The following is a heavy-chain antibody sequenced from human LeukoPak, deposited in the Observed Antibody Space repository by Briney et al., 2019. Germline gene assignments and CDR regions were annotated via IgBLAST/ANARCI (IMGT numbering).Heavy chain of an antibody. D-gene: IGHD2-2*02. V-gene: IGHV3-7*01. CDR1: GFAFSSYW. CDR2: IKQDGSEK. CDR3: ARDCSSTSCYRGGLDP. J-gene: IGHJ5*02. Sequence: GALRLSCAASGFAFSSYWMSWVRQAPGKGLEWVANIKQDGSEKYSVYSVKGRFTISRDNAKNSLYLQMNSLRAEDTAVYYCARDCSSTSCYRGGLDPWGQGTLVTVSS.